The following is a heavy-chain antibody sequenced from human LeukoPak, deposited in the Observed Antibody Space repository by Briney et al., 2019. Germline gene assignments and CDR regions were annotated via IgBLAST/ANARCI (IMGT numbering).Heavy chain of an antibody. CDR1: GGSFSGYY. V-gene: IGHV4-34*01. J-gene: IGHJ4*02. CDR3: ATRNPFSGSYYVLDY. Sequence: SETLSLTCAVYGGSFSGYYWSWIRQPPGKGLEWIGEINHSGSTNYNPSLKSRVTISVDTSKNQFSLKLSSVTAADTAVYYCATRNPFSGSYYVLDYWGQGTLVTVSS. D-gene: IGHD1-26*01. CDR2: INHSGST.